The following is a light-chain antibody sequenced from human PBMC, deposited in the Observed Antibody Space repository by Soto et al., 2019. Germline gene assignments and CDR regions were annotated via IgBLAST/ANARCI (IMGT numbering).Light chain of an antibody. CDR3: QQYYSYPIT. J-gene: IGKJ1*01. V-gene: IGKV1-8*01. CDR1: QGISSY. CDR2: AAS. Sequence: AIRMTQSPSSFSASTGDRVTITCRASQGISSYLAWYQQKPGKAPKLLIYAASTLQSGVPSRFSGSGSGTDYTHTNSCLQSEDFATYYCQQYYSYPITFGQRTKVEIK.